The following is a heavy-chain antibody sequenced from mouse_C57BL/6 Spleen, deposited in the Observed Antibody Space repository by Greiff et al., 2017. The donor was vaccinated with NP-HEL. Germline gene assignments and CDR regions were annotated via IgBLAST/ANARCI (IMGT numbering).Heavy chain of an antibody. V-gene: IGHV1-76*01. CDR3: ARDGYYSNPFFAY. D-gene: IGHD2-5*01. Sequence: VQLQQSGAELVRPGASVKLSCKASGYTFTDYYINWVKQRPGQGLEWIARIYPGSGNTYYNEKFKGKATLTAEKSSSTAYMQLSSLTSEDSAVYFCARDGYYSNPFFAYWGQGTLVTVSA. J-gene: IGHJ3*01. CDR1: GYTFTDYY. CDR2: IYPGSGNT.